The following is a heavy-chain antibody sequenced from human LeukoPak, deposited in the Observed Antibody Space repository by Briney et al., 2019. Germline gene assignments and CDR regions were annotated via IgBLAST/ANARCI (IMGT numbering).Heavy chain of an antibody. Sequence: SETLSLTCAVYGGSFSGYYWSWIRQPPGKGLEWIGEINHSGSTNYNPSLKSRVTISLDTSKNQFSLKLSSVTAADTAVYYCAGHHPRNTVDFWGQGTLVTVSS. CDR3: AGHHPRNTVDF. V-gene: IGHV4-34*01. CDR1: GGSFSGYY. J-gene: IGHJ4*02. D-gene: IGHD2/OR15-2a*01. CDR2: INHSGST.